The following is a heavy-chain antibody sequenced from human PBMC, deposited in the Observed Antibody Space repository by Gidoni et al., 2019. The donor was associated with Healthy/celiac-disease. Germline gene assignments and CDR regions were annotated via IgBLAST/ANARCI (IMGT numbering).Heavy chain of an antibody. CDR2: IYYSGST. V-gene: IGHV4-31*03. J-gene: IGHJ4*02. CDR1: GGSISSGGYY. CDR3: ARESRDPDYFDY. Sequence: VQLQESGPGLVKPSQTLSLTCTVSGGSISSGGYYWSWIRQHPGKGLDGIVYIYYSGSTYYNPSLKSRVTIAVDTSKNQFSLKLSSVTAADTAVYYCARESRDPDYFDYWGQGTLVTVSS.